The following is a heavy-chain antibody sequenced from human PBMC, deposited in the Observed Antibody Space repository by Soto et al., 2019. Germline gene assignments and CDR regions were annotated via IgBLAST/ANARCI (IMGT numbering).Heavy chain of an antibody. D-gene: IGHD3-9*01. V-gene: IGHV2-5*02. J-gene: IGHJ5*02. Sequence: SGPTLVKPTQTLTLTCTFSGFSLTTSGVGVGWIRQPPGKALEWLALIYWDDDKRYSPSLKNRVTITTDTSKNQVVLKMTNMDPVDTATYYCAHRHSSPPLDDILTGYYKRENWFDPWGQGTLVTVSS. CDR3: AHRHSSPPLDDILTGYYKRENWFDP. CDR2: IYWDDDK. CDR1: GFSLTTSGVG.